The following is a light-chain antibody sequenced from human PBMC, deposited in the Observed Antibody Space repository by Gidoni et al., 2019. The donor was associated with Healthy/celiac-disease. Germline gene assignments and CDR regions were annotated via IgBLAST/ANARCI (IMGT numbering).Light chain of an antibody. V-gene: IGKV3-11*01. J-gene: IGKJ4*01. CDR1: QRISSY. CDR3: QQRSNWPPVT. CDR2: DAS. Sequence: EIVLTQSPATLSLSPGERATLSCRASQRISSYLAWYQQKPGQAPRLLIYDASNRATGIPARFSGSWSGTDFTLTISSLEPEDFAVYYCQQRSNWPPVTFXGXTKVEIK.